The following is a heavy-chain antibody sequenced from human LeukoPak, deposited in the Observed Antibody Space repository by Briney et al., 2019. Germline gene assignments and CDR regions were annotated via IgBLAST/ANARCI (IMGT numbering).Heavy chain of an antibody. V-gene: IGHV4-30-4*08. D-gene: IGHD3-3*01. Sequence: PSQTLSLTCTVSGGSISSGDYYWSWIRQPPGKGLEWIGYIYYSGSTYYNPSLKSRVTISVDTSKNQFSLKLSSVTAADTAVYYCARAVERITIFGVVAADAFDIWGQGTMVTVSP. CDR1: GGSISSGDYY. J-gene: IGHJ3*02. CDR2: IYYSGST. CDR3: ARAVERITIFGVVAADAFDI.